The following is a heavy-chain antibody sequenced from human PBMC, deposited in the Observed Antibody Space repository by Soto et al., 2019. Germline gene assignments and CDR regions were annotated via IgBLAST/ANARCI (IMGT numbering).Heavy chain of an antibody. J-gene: IGHJ6*02. D-gene: IGHD6-13*01. CDR3: ENYYSSSWSAYGLDV. V-gene: IGHV1-69*01. Sequence: QVQLVQSGAEVKKPGSSVKVSCKASGGAFSSYAISWVRQAPGQGLEWMGVIIPVFSTANYAQKFQGRVTITADESTRTAYMELSGLRSEDTAVYYCENYYSSSWSAYGLDVWGQGTKVTVSS. CDR1: GGAFSSYA. CDR2: IIPVFSTA.